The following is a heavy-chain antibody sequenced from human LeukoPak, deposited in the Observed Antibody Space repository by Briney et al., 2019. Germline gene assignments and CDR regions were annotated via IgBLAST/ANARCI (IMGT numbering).Heavy chain of an antibody. CDR3: AKQNSPYDFSEGFDS. D-gene: IGHD3-3*01. J-gene: IGHJ4*02. Sequence: GGSLRLSCAASGFTFSRYGMSWVRQAPGKGLEWVSGISGSGGTTYYADSVKGRFTISRDSSKDTLYLQMNRLTADDTALYYCAKQNSPYDFSEGFDSWGQGTLVAVSS. V-gene: IGHV3-23*01. CDR1: GFTFSRYG. CDR2: ISGSGGTT.